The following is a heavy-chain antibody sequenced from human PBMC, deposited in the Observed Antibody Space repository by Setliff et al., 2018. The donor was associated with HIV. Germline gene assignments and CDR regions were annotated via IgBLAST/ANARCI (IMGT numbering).Heavy chain of an antibody. V-gene: IGHV4-4*08. CDR1: GDSLGSHY. D-gene: IGHD1-26*01. J-gene: IGHJ3*02. Sequence: SETLSLTCSVSGDSLGSHYWSWVRQPPGKGLEWIGSVDYSGTPNYSPSLKSRFTISRDNAKNSVHLEMSGLRNEDTALYYCVRDFMWAFDIWGQGTMVTVSS. CDR3: VRDFMWAFDI. CDR2: VDYSGTP.